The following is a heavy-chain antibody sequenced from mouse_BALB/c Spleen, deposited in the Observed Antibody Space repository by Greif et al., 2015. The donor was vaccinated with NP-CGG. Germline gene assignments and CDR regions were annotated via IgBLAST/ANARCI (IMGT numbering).Heavy chain of an antibody. D-gene: IGHD2-1*01. CDR3: TRSGFGNYVAY. CDR1: GYTFTSYY. V-gene: IGHV1S81*02. J-gene: IGHJ3*01. Sequence: VQLQQSGAELVKPGASVKLSCKASGYTFTSYYMCWVKQRPGQGLEWIGDLNPSNGGTNFNEKFKSKATLTVDKSSSTAYMQLSSLTSEDSAVYYFTRSGFGNYVAYWGQGTLVTASA. CDR2: LNPSNGGT.